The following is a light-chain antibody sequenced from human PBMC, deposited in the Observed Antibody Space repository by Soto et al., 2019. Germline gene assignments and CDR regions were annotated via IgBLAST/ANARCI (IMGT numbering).Light chain of an antibody. Sequence: DIQMTQSPSTLSASVGDRVNIACRASQSISSWLAWYQQKPGKAPKLLIYKASSLESGVPSRFSGSGSGTEFTLTISSLQPDDFATYYCQQYNSYAWTFGQGTNVEIK. CDR2: KAS. V-gene: IGKV1-5*03. J-gene: IGKJ1*01. CDR3: QQYNSYAWT. CDR1: QSISSW.